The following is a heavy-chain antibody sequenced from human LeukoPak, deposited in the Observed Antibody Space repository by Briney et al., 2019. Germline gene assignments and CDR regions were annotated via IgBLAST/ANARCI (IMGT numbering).Heavy chain of an antibody. CDR3: ARIGDYYDSSGY. Sequence: SVKVSCKASGGTSSSYAISWVRQAPGQGLEWMGGIIPIFGTANYAQKFQGRVTITADESTSTAYMELSSLRSEDTAVYYCARIGDYYDSSGYWGQGTLVTVSS. CDR1: GGTSSSYA. J-gene: IGHJ4*02. CDR2: IIPIFGTA. D-gene: IGHD3-22*01. V-gene: IGHV1-69*13.